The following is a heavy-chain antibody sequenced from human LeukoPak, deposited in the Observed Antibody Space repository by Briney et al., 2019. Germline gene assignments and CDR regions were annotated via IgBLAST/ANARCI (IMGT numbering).Heavy chain of an antibody. V-gene: IGHV1-18*01. Sequence: ASVKVSCKASGYTFTSYGISWVRQAPGQGLEWMGWISAYNGNTNYAQKLQGRVTMTRDTSTSTVYMELSSLRSEDTAVYYCARDYQARVVPAAFYYYGMDVWGQGTTVTVSS. J-gene: IGHJ6*02. CDR3: ARDYQARVVPAAFYYYGMDV. D-gene: IGHD2-2*01. CDR2: ISAYNGNT. CDR1: GYTFTSYG.